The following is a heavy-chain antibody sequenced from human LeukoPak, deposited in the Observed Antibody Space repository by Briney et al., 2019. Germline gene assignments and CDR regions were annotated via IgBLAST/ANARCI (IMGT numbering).Heavy chain of an antibody. CDR1: GGSFSGYY. CDR2: ITGSAVST. D-gene: IGHD1-26*01. V-gene: IGHV3-23*01. CDR3: AREYVGRIVGAYFDY. Sequence: PSETLSLTCAVYGGSFSGYYWSWIRQPPGKGLEWVSAITGSAVSTFCADSVKGRFTISRDNSKNTLYLQMNSLRAEDTAVYYCAREYVGRIVGAYFDYWGQGTLVTVSS. J-gene: IGHJ4*02.